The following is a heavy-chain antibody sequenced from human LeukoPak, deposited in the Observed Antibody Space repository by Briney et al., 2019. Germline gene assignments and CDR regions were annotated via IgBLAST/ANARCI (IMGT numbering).Heavy chain of an antibody. V-gene: IGHV1-18*01. J-gene: IGHJ4*02. CDR3: ARMGDYHLVSFFDY. Sequence: ASVKVSCKSSGYTFTSYGFSWVRQAPGQGLEWMGWVGAYDGNTNYAQKLQGRVTMTTDTSTSTVYMELRSLRSDDTAVYYCARMGDYHLVSFFDYWGQGTLVTVSS. D-gene: IGHD4/OR15-4a*01. CDR1: GYTFTSYG. CDR2: VGAYDGNT.